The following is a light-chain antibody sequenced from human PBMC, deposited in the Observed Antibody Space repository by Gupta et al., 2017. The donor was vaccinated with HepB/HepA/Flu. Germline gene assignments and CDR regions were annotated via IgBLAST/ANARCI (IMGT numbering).Light chain of an antibody. CDR1: QSVSSY. V-gene: IGKV3-11*01. CDR3: QQRSNWPLT. CDR2: DAS. J-gene: IGKJ4*01. Sequence: EIVLTQSPATLALSPGERATLSCRASQSVSSYLAWYQQKPGQAPRLLIFDASNRATGIPARFSGRGSGTDFTLTISSLEPEDFAVYYCQQRSNWPLTFGGWTKVEIK.